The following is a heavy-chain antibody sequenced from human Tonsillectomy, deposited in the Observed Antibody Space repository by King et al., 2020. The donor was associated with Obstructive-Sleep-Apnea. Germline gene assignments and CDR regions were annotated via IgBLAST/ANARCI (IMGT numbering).Heavy chain of an antibody. CDR2: ISYDGSNK. CDR3: ARDFTMITFGGVIVD. V-gene: IGHV3-30*04. J-gene: IGHJ4*02. CDR1: GFTFSNYA. Sequence: VQLVESGGGVVQPGRSLRLSCAASGFTFSNYAMHWVRQAPGKGLEWVAVISYDGSNKYYADSVKGRFTFSRDNSKNTLYLQMNSLRAEDTAVYYCARDFTMITFGGVIVDWGQGTLVTVSS. D-gene: IGHD3-16*02.